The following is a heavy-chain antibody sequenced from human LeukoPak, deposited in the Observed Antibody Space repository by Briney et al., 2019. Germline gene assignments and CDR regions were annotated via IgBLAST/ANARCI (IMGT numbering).Heavy chain of an antibody. J-gene: IGHJ4*02. CDR2: IKSKTDDGTT. CDR1: GFTFSNAW. Sequence: GGSLRLSCAASGFTFSNAWMSWVRQAPGKGLEWVGRIKSKTDDGTTDYAAPVKGRFTISRDDSKNTLYLQMNSLKTEDTAVYYCTTASSGWYLSDYWGQGTLVTVSS. D-gene: IGHD6-19*01. CDR3: TTASSGWYLSDY. V-gene: IGHV3-15*01.